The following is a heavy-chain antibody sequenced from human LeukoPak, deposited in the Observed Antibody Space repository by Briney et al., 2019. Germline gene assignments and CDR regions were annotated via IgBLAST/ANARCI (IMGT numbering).Heavy chain of an antibody. V-gene: IGHV3-48*03. CDR2: ITSSGTTI. CDR1: GFTFSRCE. J-gene: IGHJ5*02. CDR3: ARDSSDSSGWYEGWFDP. Sequence: GGSLRLSCAASGFTFSRCEMNWVRQAPGKGLEWVSYITSSGTTIYYADSVKGRFTVSRDNAKNSLYLQMNSLRAEDTAVYYCARDSSDSSGWYEGWFDPWGQGTLVTVSS. D-gene: IGHD6-19*01.